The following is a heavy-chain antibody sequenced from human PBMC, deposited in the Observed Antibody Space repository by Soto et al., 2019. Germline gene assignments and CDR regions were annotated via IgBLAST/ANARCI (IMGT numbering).Heavy chain of an antibody. V-gene: IGHV3-73*01. Sequence: GGSLIRSCAASGFTFSGSAMHWVRQASGKGLEWVGRIRDKANSYATAYTASVKGRFTISRDDSKNTAYLQMNSLKTEDTAVYYCTRLYCGGDCDFDSWGQGTLVTVSS. CDR2: IRDKANSYAT. D-gene: IGHD2-21*02. CDR3: TRLYCGGDCDFDS. J-gene: IGHJ4*02. CDR1: GFTFSGSA.